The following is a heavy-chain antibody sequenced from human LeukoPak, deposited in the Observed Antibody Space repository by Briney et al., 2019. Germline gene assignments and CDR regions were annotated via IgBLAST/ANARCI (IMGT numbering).Heavy chain of an antibody. Sequence: PGGSLRLSCEASGFTFSNYSMNWVRQAPGKGLEWVSYISSSGSTIYYADSVKGRFTISRDNAKNSLYLQMNSLRAEDTAVYYCARIEADYMYERLMEFDYWGQGTLVTVSS. CDR1: GFTFSNYS. D-gene: IGHD4-11*01. J-gene: IGHJ4*02. CDR2: ISSSGSTI. V-gene: IGHV3-48*04. CDR3: ARIEADYMYERLMEFDY.